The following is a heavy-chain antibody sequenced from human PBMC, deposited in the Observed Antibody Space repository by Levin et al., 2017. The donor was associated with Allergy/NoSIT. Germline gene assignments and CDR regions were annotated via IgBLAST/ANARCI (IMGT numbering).Heavy chain of an antibody. V-gene: IGHV1-69*04. CDR1: GGTFSSYA. Sequence: KISCKASGGTFSSYAISWVRQAPGQGLEWMGRIIPILGIANYAQKFQGRVTITADKSTSTAYMELSSLRSEDTAVYYCARGGDSSSWYRFDYWGQGTLVTVSS. CDR2: IIPILGIA. CDR3: ARGGDSSSWYRFDY. D-gene: IGHD6-13*01. J-gene: IGHJ4*02.